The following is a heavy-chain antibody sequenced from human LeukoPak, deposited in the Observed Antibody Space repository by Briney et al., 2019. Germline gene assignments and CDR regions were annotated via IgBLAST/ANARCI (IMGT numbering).Heavy chain of an antibody. CDR1: GGSISGYY. CDR2: IYYTGST. Sequence: SETLSLTCTVSGGSISGYYWSWIRQPPGKGLEWIGYIYYTGSTNYNPSLKSRVIISVNTSKNQFSLKVSSVTAADTAVYYCVRSKSGTYGWFDPWGQGTLVTVSS. D-gene: IGHD4-17*01. J-gene: IGHJ5*02. CDR3: VRSKSGTYGWFDP. V-gene: IGHV4-59*01.